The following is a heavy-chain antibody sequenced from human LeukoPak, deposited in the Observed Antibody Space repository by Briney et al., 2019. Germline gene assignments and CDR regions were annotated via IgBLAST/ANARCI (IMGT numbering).Heavy chain of an antibody. CDR2: INHSGST. CDR3: ARRFYDILTGYSPLD. CDR1: GGSFSGYY. J-gene: IGHJ4*02. V-gene: IGHV4-34*01. Sequence: SETLSLTCAVYGGSFSGYYWSWIRQPPGKGLEWIGEINHSGSTNYNPSLKSRVTISVDTSKNQFSLKLSSVTAADTAVYYCARRFYDILTGYSPLDWGQGTLVTVSS. D-gene: IGHD3-9*01.